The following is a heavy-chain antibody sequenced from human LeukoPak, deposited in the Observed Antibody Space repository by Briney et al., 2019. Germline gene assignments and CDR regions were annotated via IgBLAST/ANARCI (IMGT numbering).Heavy chain of an antibody. J-gene: IGHJ4*02. Sequence: PGGSLRLSCAASGFTFSSYSMNWVRQAPGKGLEWVSYISSSSSTIYYADSVKGRFTISRDNAKNSLYLQMNSLRAEDTAVYYCARDTYYYDSSGYYYGGDFDYWGQGTLVTVSS. CDR2: ISSSSSTI. V-gene: IGHV3-48*01. D-gene: IGHD3-22*01. CDR3: ARDTYYYDSSGYYYGGDFDY. CDR1: GFTFSSYS.